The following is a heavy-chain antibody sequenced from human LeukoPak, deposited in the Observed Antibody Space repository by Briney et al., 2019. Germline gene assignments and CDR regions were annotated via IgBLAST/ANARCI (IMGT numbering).Heavy chain of an antibody. D-gene: IGHD2-2*01. CDR1: GFSFSDYA. CDR2: ISSSSAYI. Sequence: GGSLRLSCAASGFSFSDYAMDWVRQAPGKGLEWVSAISSSSAYIYYADSVKGRFTISRDNAKSSVSLQMNSLRDDDTAVYYCARIFRYQLVDYYALDVWGQGTTVTVSS. V-gene: IGHV3-21*01. CDR3: ARIFRYQLVDYYALDV. J-gene: IGHJ6*02.